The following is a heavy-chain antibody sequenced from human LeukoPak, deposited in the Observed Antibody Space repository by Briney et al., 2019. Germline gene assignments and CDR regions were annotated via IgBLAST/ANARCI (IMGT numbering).Heavy chain of an antibody. V-gene: IGHV3-30*02. J-gene: IGHJ3*02. CDR2: IRYDGSRK. CDR1: GFIFSSYG. D-gene: IGHD4/OR15-4a*01. CDR3: AKVSLNMVNDAFDI. Sequence: PGGSLRLSCAASGFIFSSYGMHWVRQAPDKGLEWVAFIRYDGSRKYYADSVKGRFTISRDNSKNTLYLQMNSLRAEDTAMYYSAKVSLNMVNDAFDIWGQGTMVSVSS.